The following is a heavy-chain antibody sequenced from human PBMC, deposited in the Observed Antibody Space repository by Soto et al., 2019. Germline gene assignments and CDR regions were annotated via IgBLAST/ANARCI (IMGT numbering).Heavy chain of an antibody. CDR2: ISGSRTTT. CDR1: GFTFSDYS. D-gene: IGHD6-19*01. J-gene: IGHJ4*02. CDR3: VRVLVVVVAVAGSLRGFDY. Sequence: EVQLVESGGGLVQPGGSLRLSCAASGFTFSDYSMNWVRQSPGRGLVCVSYISGSRTTTCYADSVTGRFTISRDNAKKSLVLQMNSLRAEDTAVYYCVRVLVVVVAVAGSLRGFDYWGQATLVTVSS. V-gene: IGHV3-48*01.